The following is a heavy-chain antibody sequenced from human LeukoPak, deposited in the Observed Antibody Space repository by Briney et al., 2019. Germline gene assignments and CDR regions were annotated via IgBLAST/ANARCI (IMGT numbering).Heavy chain of an antibody. J-gene: IGHJ4*02. CDR1: SGSISPYY. Sequence: PSETLSLTCTVSSGSISPYYWSWIRQPPGKGLEWIGNIYYSGSTNYNPSLKSRVTISVDASKNQFSLKVTSVTAADTAIYYCSRGGSAYGLDSWGQGTLLTVSS. CDR3: SRGGSAYGLDS. V-gene: IGHV4-59*01. D-gene: IGHD3-10*01. CDR2: IYYSGST.